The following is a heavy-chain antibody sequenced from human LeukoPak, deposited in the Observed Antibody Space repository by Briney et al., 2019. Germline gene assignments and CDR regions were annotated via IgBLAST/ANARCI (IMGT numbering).Heavy chain of an antibody. CDR1: GFTFSSYS. CDR2: ISSSSSYI. V-gene: IGHV3-21*04. Sequence: GGSLRLSCAASGFTFSSYSMNWVRQAPGKGLEWVSSISSSSSYIYYADSVKGRFTISRDNAKNSLYLRMNSLRAEDTAVYYCAKDVNMIVVVIGAFDIWGQGTMVTVSS. CDR3: AKDVNMIVVVIGAFDI. D-gene: IGHD3-22*01. J-gene: IGHJ3*02.